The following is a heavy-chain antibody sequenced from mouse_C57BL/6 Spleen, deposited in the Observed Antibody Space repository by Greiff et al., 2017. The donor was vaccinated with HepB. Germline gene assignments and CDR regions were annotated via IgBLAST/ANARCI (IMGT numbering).Heavy chain of an antibody. V-gene: IGHV1-54*01. CDR1: GYTFTSYW. CDR3: ARLDGSSNAMDY. Sequence: QVQLQQPGAELVRPGSSVKLSCKASGYTFTSYWMEWVKQRPGQGLEWIGVINPGSGGTNYNEKFKGKATLTADKSSSTAYMQLSSLTSEESAVYFCARLDGSSNAMDYWGQGTSVTVSS. D-gene: IGHD1-1*01. CDR2: INPGSGGT. J-gene: IGHJ4*01.